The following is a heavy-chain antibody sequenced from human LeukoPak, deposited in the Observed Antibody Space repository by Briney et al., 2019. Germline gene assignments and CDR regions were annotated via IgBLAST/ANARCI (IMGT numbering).Heavy chain of an antibody. V-gene: IGHV4-39*07. CDR1: GGSISSYY. D-gene: IGHD6-19*01. J-gene: IGHJ5*02. CDR3: ARSRRRGAVAGTEKYNWFDP. Sequence: SETLSLTCTVSGGSISSYYWGWIRQPPGKGLEWIGSIYYSGSTYYNPSLKSRVTISVDTSKNQFSLKLSSVTAADTAVYYCARSRRRGAVAGTEKYNWFDPWGQGTLVTVSS. CDR2: IYYSGST.